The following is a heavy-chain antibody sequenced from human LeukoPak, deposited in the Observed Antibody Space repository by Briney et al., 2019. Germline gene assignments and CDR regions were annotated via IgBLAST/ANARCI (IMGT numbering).Heavy chain of an antibody. CDR2: INPNSGGT. D-gene: IGHD6-13*01. Sequence: ASVKVSCKASGYTFTGYYMHWVRQAPGQGLEWMGWINPNSGGTNYAQKFQGRVTMTRDTPISTAYMELSRLRSDDTAVYYCARHRRIAAEFDYWGQGTLVTISS. V-gene: IGHV1-2*02. J-gene: IGHJ4*02. CDR3: ARHRRIAAEFDY. CDR1: GYTFTGYY.